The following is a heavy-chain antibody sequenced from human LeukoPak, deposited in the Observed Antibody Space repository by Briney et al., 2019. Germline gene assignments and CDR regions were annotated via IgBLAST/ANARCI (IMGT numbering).Heavy chain of an antibody. D-gene: IGHD2-15*01. J-gene: IGHJ5*02. CDR3: ARLPCSGGSCYWFDP. CDR1: GYTFTSYG. V-gene: IGHV1-18*01. Sequence: ASVKVSCKASGYTFTSYGISWVRQAPGQGLEWMGWISAYNGNTNYAQKLQGRVTMTTDTSTSTAYMELRSLRSDDTAVYYCARLPCSGGSCYWFDPWGQGTLVTVSS. CDR2: ISAYNGNT.